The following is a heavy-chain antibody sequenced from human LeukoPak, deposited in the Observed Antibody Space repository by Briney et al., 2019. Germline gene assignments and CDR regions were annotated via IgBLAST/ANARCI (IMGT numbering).Heavy chain of an antibody. V-gene: IGHV4-61*01. Sequence: PSETLSLTYTVSGASVSSGSYYWSWIRQPPGKGLEWIGYIYYSGSTNYNPSLKSRVTISVDTSKNQFSLKLSSVTAADTAVYYCARGSRGYTYGWGQGTLVTVSS. CDR2: IYYSGST. D-gene: IGHD5-18*01. CDR3: ARGSRGYTYG. J-gene: IGHJ4*02. CDR1: GASVSSGSYY.